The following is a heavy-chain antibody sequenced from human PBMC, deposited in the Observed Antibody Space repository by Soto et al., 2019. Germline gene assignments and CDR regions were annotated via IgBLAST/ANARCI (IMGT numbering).Heavy chain of an antibody. CDR2: IYYSGST. CDR3: ARDANRYASGSYGMDV. CDR1: GASISSGGYY. D-gene: IGHD3-10*01. J-gene: IGHJ6*02. V-gene: IGHV4-31*03. Sequence: SETLSLTCTVSGASISSGGYYWSWTRHHPGKGLEWIGYIYYSGSTYYNPSLKSRVTMSVDTSKNQFSLKLSSVSAADTAVYYCARDANRYASGSYGMDVWGQGTTVTVSS.